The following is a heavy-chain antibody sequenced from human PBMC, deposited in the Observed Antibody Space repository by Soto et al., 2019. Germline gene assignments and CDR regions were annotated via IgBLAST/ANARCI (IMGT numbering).Heavy chain of an antibody. CDR2: ISGSGIST. Sequence: GGSLRLFCATSGFIFSNFAMSWVRQAPGKGLEWVSGISGSGISTYYTDSVKGRFTVSRDNSKNTVFLQMNSLRDEDTAVYYCVKPPVITASYYYYDMDVWGQGTTVTVS. D-gene: IGHD4-4*01. CDR3: VKPPVITASYYYYDMDV. V-gene: IGHV3-23*01. J-gene: IGHJ6*02. CDR1: GFIFSNFA.